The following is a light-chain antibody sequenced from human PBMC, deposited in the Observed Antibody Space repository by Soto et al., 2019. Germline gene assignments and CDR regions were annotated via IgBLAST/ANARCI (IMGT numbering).Light chain of an antibody. Sequence: QSVLTQSPSASASLGASVKLTCTLSSGHSSYAIAWHQQRPEKGPRFLMKLNSDGSHNKGDGIPDRFSGSSSGAERYLTISSLQSEDEADYYCQTWDTGIRLFGGGTKVTVL. V-gene: IGLV4-69*01. CDR1: SGHSSYA. CDR2: LNSDGSH. CDR3: QTWDTGIRL. J-gene: IGLJ2*01.